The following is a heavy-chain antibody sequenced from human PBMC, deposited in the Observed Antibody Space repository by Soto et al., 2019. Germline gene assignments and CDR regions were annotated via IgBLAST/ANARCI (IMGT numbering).Heavy chain of an antibody. D-gene: IGHD3-10*01. Sequence: GGSLRLSCAASGFTFSSYGMHWVRQAPGKGLEWVAVISYDGSNKYYADSVKGRFTISRDNSKNTLYLQMNSLRAEDTAVYYCAKDGWFGESDYGNFDYWGQGTLVTVSS. CDR3: AKDGWFGESDYGNFDY. V-gene: IGHV3-30*18. J-gene: IGHJ4*02. CDR2: ISYDGSNK. CDR1: GFTFSSYG.